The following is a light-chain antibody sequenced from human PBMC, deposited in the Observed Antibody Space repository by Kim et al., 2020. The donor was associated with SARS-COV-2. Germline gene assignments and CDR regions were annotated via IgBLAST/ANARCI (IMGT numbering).Light chain of an antibody. J-gene: IGLJ3*02. Sequence: GKTITNSCTSSSGSFATNYVQWYQQRPGSVPTTLIYENNQRPSGVPNRFSGSIDSSSNSASLTISGLKTEDEADYYCQSNDNTNRVFGGGTKLTVL. V-gene: IGLV6-57*02. CDR1: SGSFATNY. CDR3: QSNDNTNRV. CDR2: ENN.